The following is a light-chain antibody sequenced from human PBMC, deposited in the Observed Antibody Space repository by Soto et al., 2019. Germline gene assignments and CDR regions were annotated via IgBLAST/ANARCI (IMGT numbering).Light chain of an antibody. V-gene: IGKV1-5*03. CDR3: QQYKDYSRLT. CDR1: QSISSW. J-gene: IGKJ4*01. Sequence: DIQMTQSPSTLSASVGDRVTITCRASQSISSWLAWYQQKPGKAPNLLIYKASSLESGVPSRFSGSGSGTEFTLTITSLQPDDFATYYCQQYKDYSRLTFGGGTKVEI. CDR2: KAS.